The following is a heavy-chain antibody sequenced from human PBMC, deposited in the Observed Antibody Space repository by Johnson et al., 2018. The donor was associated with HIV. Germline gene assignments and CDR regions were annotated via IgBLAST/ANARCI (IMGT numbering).Heavy chain of an antibody. J-gene: IGHJ3*02. CDR2: IKQDGSET. CDR1: GFSIRGHW. D-gene: IGHD6-13*01. V-gene: IGHV3-7*01. Sequence: VQLVESGGGLVQPGGSLRLSCAASGFSIRGHWMSWLRQAPGKGLEWVANIKQDGSETNYVDSVKGRFTISRDNPKNSLYLQMNSLRVEDTAVYYCASKAAGTMHAFDIWGQGTMVTVSS. CDR3: ASKAAGTMHAFDI.